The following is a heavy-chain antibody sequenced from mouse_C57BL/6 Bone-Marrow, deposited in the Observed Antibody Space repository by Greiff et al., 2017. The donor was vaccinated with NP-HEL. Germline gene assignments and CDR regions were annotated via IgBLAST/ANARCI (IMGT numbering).Heavy chain of an antibody. V-gene: IGHV2-2*01. J-gene: IGHJ1*03. Sequence: VQLQQSGPGLVQPSQSLSITCTVSGFSLTSYGVHWVRQSPGKGLEWLGVIWSGGSTDYNAAFISRLSISKDNSKSQVFFKMNSLQADDTAIYYCARNHYDYDYFYCYFDVWSTGTTVTVSS. CDR1: GFSLTSYG. CDR2: IWSGGST. D-gene: IGHD2-4*01. CDR3: ARNHYDYDYFYCYFDV.